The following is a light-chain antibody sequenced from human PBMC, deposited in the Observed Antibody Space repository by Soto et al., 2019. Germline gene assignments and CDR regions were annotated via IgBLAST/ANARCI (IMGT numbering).Light chain of an antibody. CDR1: QSVSSY. Sequence: IVLTQSPATLSLSPGERATLSCRASQSVSSYLAWYQHKPGQAPRLLIYDSSNRATGIPARFSGSGSATDFTLTISSLEPEDFALYYCQQRSNWASFGQGTRLEIK. V-gene: IGKV3-11*01. CDR2: DSS. J-gene: IGKJ5*01. CDR3: QQRSNWAS.